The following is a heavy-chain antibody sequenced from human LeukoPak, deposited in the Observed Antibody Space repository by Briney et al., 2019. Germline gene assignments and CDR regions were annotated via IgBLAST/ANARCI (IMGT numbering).Heavy chain of an antibody. D-gene: IGHD6-6*01. CDR1: GYTFITYG. J-gene: IGHJ4*02. CDR3: ARDHIAVRPGHVDY. Sequence: ASVKVSCKASGYTFITYGINWVRQAPGQALEWMGWISVYNGNTKYAEKFQGRVTMTTDTSTSTAYMELRSLRSDDTAMYYCARDHIAVRPGHVDYWGQGTLVTVSS. CDR2: ISVYNGNT. V-gene: IGHV1-18*01.